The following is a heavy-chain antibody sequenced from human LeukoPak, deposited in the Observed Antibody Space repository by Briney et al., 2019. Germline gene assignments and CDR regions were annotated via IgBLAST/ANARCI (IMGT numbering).Heavy chain of an antibody. V-gene: IGHV4-34*01. J-gene: IGHJ4*02. D-gene: IGHD6-13*01. CDR1: GGSFSGYY. CDR2: INHSGST. Sequence: PSETLSLTCAVYGGSFSGYYWSWIRQPPGKGLEWIGEINHSGSTNYNPSLKSRVTISVDTSKNQFSLKPSSVTAADTAVYYCARLSRSAAAAGEFDYWGQGTLVTVSS. CDR3: ARLSRSAAAAGEFDY.